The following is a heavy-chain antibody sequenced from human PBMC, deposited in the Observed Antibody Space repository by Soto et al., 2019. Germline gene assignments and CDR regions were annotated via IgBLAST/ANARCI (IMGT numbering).Heavy chain of an antibody. CDR2: IYWNDEK. D-gene: IGHD3-22*01. CDR1: GFSLNSGGAG. J-gene: IGHJ6*02. V-gene: IGHV2-5*01. Sequence: QITLKESGPTLVKPTQTLTLTCTFSGFSLNSGGAGVGWIRQPPGKGLEWLALIYWNDEKSYSTSLKSRLTISKDTSKSQVVLTMTNMDPVDTATYYCARQSRITMIVGERYYYYGMDVWGQGTTVTVSS. CDR3: ARQSRITMIVGERYYYYGMDV.